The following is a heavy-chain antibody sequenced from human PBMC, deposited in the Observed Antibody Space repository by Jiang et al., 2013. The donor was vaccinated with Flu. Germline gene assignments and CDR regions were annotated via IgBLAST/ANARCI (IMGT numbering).Heavy chain of an antibody. CDR2: INHSGST. D-gene: IGHD3-16*02. CDR3: ARFVIYGGEDFDY. V-gene: IGHV4-39*07. CDR1: GGSISSSSYY. Sequence: LLKPSETLSLTCTVSGGSISSSSYYWGWIRQPPGKGLEWIGEINHSGSTNYNPSLKSRVTISVDTSKNQFSLKLSSVTAADTAVYYCARFVIYGGEDFDYWGQGTLGHRLL. J-gene: IGHJ4*02.